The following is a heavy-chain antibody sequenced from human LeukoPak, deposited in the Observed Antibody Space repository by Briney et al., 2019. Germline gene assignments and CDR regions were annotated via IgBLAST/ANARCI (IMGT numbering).Heavy chain of an antibody. D-gene: IGHD5-18*01. V-gene: IGHV3-33*08. J-gene: IGHJ4*02. Sequence: GRSLRLSCAASGFMFRSYGMHWVRQAPGKGLEWVAVIWYDGSNKYYTDSVKDRFTISRDNSNNTLYLQMNSLRVEDTAVYYCARGHVRGYSYGFGYWGQGSLVTVSS. CDR3: ARGHVRGYSYGFGY. CDR1: GFMFRSYG. CDR2: IWYDGSNK.